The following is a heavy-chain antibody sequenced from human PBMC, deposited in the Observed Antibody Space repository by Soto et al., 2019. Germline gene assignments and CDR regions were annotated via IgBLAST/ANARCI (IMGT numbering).Heavy chain of an antibody. Sequence: QVQLQQWGAGLLKPSETLSLTCAVYGGSFSGYYWSWIRQPPGKGLEWIGEINHSGSTNYNPSLKSRVTISVDTSKSQFSLKLSSVTAADTAVYYCARVQGSALDYWGQGTLVTVSS. V-gene: IGHV4-34*01. CDR3: ARVQGSALDY. CDR2: INHSGST. J-gene: IGHJ4*02. CDR1: GGSFSGYY.